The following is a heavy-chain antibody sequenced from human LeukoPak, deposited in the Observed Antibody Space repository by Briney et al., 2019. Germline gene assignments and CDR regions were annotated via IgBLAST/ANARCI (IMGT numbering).Heavy chain of an antibody. CDR2: INSDGINT. CDR3: AKVPYCSGGSCYRSDWYFDL. J-gene: IGHJ2*01. CDR1: GFTFSNYW. D-gene: IGHD2-15*01. V-gene: IGHV3-74*01. Sequence: GGSLRLSCAASGFTFSNYWMHWVRQAPGKGLVWVSRINSDGINTSYADSVKGRFTISRDNAKNTLYLQMNSLRAEDTAVYYCAKVPYCSGGSCYRSDWYFDLWGRGTLVTVSS.